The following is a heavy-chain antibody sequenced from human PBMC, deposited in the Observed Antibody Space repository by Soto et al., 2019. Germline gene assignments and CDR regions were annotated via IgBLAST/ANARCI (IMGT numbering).Heavy chain of an antibody. Sequence: SVKVSCKASGGTFSSYAISWVRQAPGQGLEWMGGIIPIFGTANYAQKFQGRVTITAEKSTSTAYMELSSLRSEDTAVYYWAHDYGDYGVYYYYGMDVWG. CDR3: AHDYGDYGVYYYYGMDV. D-gene: IGHD4-17*01. CDR1: GGTFSSYA. CDR2: IIPIFGTA. J-gene: IGHJ6*02. V-gene: IGHV1-69*06.